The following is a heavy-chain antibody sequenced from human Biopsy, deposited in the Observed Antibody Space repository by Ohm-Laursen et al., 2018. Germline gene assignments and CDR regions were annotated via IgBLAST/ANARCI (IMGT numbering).Heavy chain of an antibody. Sequence: SLRLSCSASGFTFSWFWMNWVRQAPGRGLVWVSRISSDGSTTEYADFVKGRFTISRDNAKSTLYLQMNSLTAEDAAVYYCARSIVEVPTSTRWFDPWGQGTLVSVSS. CDR3: ARSIVEVPTSTRWFDP. V-gene: IGHV3-74*03. CDR1: GFTFSWFW. CDR2: ISSDGSTT. J-gene: IGHJ5*02. D-gene: IGHD2-2*01.